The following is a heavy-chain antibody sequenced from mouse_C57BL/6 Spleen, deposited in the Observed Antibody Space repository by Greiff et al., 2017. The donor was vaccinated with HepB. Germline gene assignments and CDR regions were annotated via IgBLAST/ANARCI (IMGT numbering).Heavy chain of an antibody. V-gene: IGHV1-42*01. Sequence: EVQLQQSGPELVKPGASVKISCKASGYSFTGYYMNWVKQSPEKSLEWIGEINPSTGGTTYNQKFKAKATLTVDKSSSTAYMQLKSLTSEDSAVYYCASLITTDYAMDYWGQGTSVTVSS. CDR1: GYSFTGYY. D-gene: IGHD1-1*01. CDR3: ASLITTDYAMDY. CDR2: INPSTGGT. J-gene: IGHJ4*01.